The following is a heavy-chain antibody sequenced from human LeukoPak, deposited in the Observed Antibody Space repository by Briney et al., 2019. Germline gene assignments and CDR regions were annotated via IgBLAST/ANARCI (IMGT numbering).Heavy chain of an antibody. CDR2: ISSSSSTI. V-gene: IGHV3-48*04. CDR3: VRDRKYRIVGTTQHYFDF. Sequence: GGSLRLSCAASGFTFSSYSMNWVRQAPGKGLEWVSYISSSSSTIYYADSVRGRFTISRDNAKNSLFLQMNSLRAEDTALYYCVRDRKYRIVGTTQHYFDFWGQGTLVSVSS. J-gene: IGHJ4*02. CDR1: GFTFSSYS. D-gene: IGHD1-26*01.